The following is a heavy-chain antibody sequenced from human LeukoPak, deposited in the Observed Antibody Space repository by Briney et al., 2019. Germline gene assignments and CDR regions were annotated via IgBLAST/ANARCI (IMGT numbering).Heavy chain of an antibody. D-gene: IGHD6-19*01. CDR1: GGSISSGSYY. Sequence: SQTLSLTCTVSGGSISSGSYYWSWIRQPAGKGLEWIGRIYTSGSTNYNPSLKSRVTISVDTSKNQFSLKLSSVTAADTAVYYCAREADGIAVAVDYWGQGTLVTVSS. CDR2: IYTSGST. V-gene: IGHV4-61*02. CDR3: AREADGIAVAVDY. J-gene: IGHJ4*02.